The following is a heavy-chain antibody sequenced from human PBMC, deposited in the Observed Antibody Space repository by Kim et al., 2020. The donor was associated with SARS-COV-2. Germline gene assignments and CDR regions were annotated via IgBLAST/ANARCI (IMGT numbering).Heavy chain of an antibody. CDR3: ARDGGFDL. CDR2: ISNGGRST. Sequence: GGSLRLSCAASRFTFSSYEMNWVRQAPGKGLEWVSYISNGGRSTYYADSVKGRFTISRDNSKNSLYLEMNSLRAEDTAVYYCARDGGFDLWGLGTLVTVSS. D-gene: IGHD3-3*01. J-gene: IGHJ2*01. CDR1: RFTFSSYE. V-gene: IGHV3-48*03.